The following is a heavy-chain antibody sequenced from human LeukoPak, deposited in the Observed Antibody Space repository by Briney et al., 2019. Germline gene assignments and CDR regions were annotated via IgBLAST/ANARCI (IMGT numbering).Heavy chain of an antibody. CDR3: ARLIGELWFGDYYYYYMDV. Sequence: PSETLSLTCAVYGGSFSGYYWSWILQPPGKGLEWIGEINHSGSTNYNPSLKSRVTISVDTSKNQFSLKLSSVTAADTAVYYCARLIGELWFGDYYYYYMDVWGKGTTVTISS. J-gene: IGHJ6*03. CDR2: INHSGST. CDR1: GGSFSGYY. V-gene: IGHV4-34*01. D-gene: IGHD3-10*01.